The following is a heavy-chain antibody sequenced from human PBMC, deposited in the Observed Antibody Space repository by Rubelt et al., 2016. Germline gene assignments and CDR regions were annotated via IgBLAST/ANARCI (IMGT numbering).Heavy chain of an antibody. CDR1: GYTFTDYY. D-gene: IGHD1-1*01. CDR2: INPNSGDT. J-gene: IGHJ4*02. CDR3: AKTGARYYFDY. Sequence: QVQLVQSGAEVKKPEASMKVSCKASGYTFTDYYMHWVRQAPGQGLEWVGRINPNSGDTNFAQKFQGRVTMTRDPSISTAYMELSRRRSDDTAVYYCAKTGARYYFDYWGQGTLVTVSA. V-gene: IGHV1-2*06.